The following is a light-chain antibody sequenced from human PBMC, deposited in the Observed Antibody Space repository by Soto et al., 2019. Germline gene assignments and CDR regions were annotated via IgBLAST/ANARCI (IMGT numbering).Light chain of an antibody. Sequence: DIQMTQSPSPLSASVGDRVTITCRASQSISSYLNWYQQKPGKAPKLLIYAASSLQGGVPSRFSGSGSGTDFTLTISSLQPEDFATYYCQQSYSTPPTFGQGTKVDIK. V-gene: IGKV1-39*01. CDR3: QQSYSTPPT. J-gene: IGKJ1*01. CDR1: QSISSY. CDR2: AAS.